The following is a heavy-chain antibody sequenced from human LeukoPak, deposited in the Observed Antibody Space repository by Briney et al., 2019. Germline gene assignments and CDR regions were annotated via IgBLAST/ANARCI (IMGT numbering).Heavy chain of an antibody. CDR3: AKYELPIRPQFDY. Sequence: QPGRSLRLSCAASGFTFSSYAMHWVRQAPGKGLEWVAVISYDGSNKYYADSVKGRFTISRDNSKNTLYLQMNSLRAEDTAVYYCAKYELPIRPQFDYWGQGTLVTVSS. V-gene: IGHV3-30-3*02. CDR1: GFTFSSYA. J-gene: IGHJ4*02. CDR2: ISYDGSNK. D-gene: IGHD2-2*01.